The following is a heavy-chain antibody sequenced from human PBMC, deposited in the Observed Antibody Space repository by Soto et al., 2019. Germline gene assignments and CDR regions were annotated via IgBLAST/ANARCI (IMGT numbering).Heavy chain of an antibody. D-gene: IGHD6-19*01. CDR2: ISGSGGST. CDR3: AKAVVAGTNYYYYMDV. V-gene: IGHV3-23*01. J-gene: IGHJ6*03. CDR1: GFTFCSYA. Sequence: GGSLRLSCAASGFTFCSYAMSWVRQAPGKGLEWVSAISGSGGSTYYADSVKGRFTISRDNSKNTLYLQMNSLRAEDTAVYYCAKAVVAGTNYYYYMDVWGKGTTVTVSS.